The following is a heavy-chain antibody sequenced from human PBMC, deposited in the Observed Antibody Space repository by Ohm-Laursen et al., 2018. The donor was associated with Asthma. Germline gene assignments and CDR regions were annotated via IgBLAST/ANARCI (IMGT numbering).Heavy chain of an antibody. J-gene: IGHJ6*02. CDR2: IIPIFGTA. D-gene: IGHD2-2*01. CDR3: ARGVRSGSDCSSTSCYASYYYYGMDV. Sequence: SVKVSCNASGGTFSSYAISWVRQAPGQGLEWMGGIIPIFGTANYAQKFQGRVTITADESTSTAYMELSSLRSEDTAVYYCARGVRSGSDCSSTSCYASYYYYGMDVWGQGTTVTVSS. CDR1: GGTFSSYA. V-gene: IGHV1-69*13.